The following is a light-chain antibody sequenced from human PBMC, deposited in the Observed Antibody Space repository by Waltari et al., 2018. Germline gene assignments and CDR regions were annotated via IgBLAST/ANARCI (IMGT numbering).Light chain of an antibody. CDR2: AAS. J-gene: IGKJ1*01. CDR3: QHYVRLPAT. V-gene: IGKV3-20*01. Sequence: EIVLTQSPGTLSSSPGERATLSCRASQRVGRSLAWYQQKPGQAPRLLIFAASSRATGIPDRFSGSGSGTDFSLSISRLEPEDLAVYYCQHYVRLPATFGQGTKVEIK. CDR1: QRVGRS.